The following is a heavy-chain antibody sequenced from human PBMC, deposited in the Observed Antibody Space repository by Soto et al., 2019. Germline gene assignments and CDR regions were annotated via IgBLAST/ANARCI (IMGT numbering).Heavy chain of an antibody. Sequence: SETLSLTCAVYGGSFSGYYWNWIRQPPGKGLEWIGEINHSGSTYYNPSLKSRVTISVDTSKNHFSLKLSSVTAADTAVYYCARGHRGSWYLSSNYGMDVWGQGTTVTVSS. CDR3: ARGHRGSWYLSSNYGMDV. CDR2: INHSGST. D-gene: IGHD2-15*01. V-gene: IGHV4-34*01. CDR1: GGSFSGYY. J-gene: IGHJ6*02.